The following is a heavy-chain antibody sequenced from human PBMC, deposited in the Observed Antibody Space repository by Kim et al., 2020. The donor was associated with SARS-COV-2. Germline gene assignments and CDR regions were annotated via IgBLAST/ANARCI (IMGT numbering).Heavy chain of an antibody. CDR1: GGTFSSYA. CDR3: AGADPANGSGSNYGMDV. CDR2: IIPIFGTA. J-gene: IGHJ6*02. Sequence: SVKVSCKASGGTFSSYAISWVRQAPGQGLEWMGGIIPIFGTANYAQKFQGRVTITADESTSTAYMVLSSLTSEDTAVYYCAGADPANGSGSNYGMDVWGQGTTVTVSS. V-gene: IGHV1-69*13. D-gene: IGHD3-10*01.